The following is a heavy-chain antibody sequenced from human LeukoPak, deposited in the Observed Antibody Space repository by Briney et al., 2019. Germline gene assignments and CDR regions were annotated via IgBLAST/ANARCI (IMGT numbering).Heavy chain of an antibody. CDR3: APYGGLDY. D-gene: IGHD3-10*01. J-gene: IGHJ4*02. CDR1: GGSISSSSYY. Sequence: SETLSLTCTVSGGSISSSSYYWGWIRQPPGKGLEWIASIYYSGSTYYNPSLKSRVTISVDTSKNQLSLKLSSVTAADTAVYYCAPYGGLDYWGQGTLVTVSS. V-gene: IGHV4-39*01. CDR2: IYYSGST.